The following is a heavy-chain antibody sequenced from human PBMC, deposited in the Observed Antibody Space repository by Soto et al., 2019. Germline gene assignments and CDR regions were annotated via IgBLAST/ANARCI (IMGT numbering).Heavy chain of an antibody. Sequence: PGGSMRLSCAASGFTFSSYGMHWVRQAPGKGLEWVAVISYDGSNKYYADSVKGRFTISRDNSKNTLYLQMNSLRAEDTAVYYCAKEPFDYGDYSYFDSWGQGTLVTVSS. D-gene: IGHD4-17*01. CDR1: GFTFSSYG. J-gene: IGHJ4*02. CDR2: ISYDGSNK. V-gene: IGHV3-30*18. CDR3: AKEPFDYGDYSYFDS.